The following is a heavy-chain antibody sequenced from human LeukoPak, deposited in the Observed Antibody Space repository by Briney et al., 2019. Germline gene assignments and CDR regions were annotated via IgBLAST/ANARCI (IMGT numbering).Heavy chain of an antibody. CDR3: ARDTGYSSSWSGGNAFDI. J-gene: IGHJ3*02. CDR1: GDSVSSSSTA. V-gene: IGHV6-1*01. D-gene: IGHD6-13*01. Sequence: SQTLSLTCAISGDSVSSSSTAWNWIRQSPSRGLEWLGRTYYTSKWNDDYAISVKSRVTINPDTSKNQFSLQLNSVTPEDTAVYYCARDTGYSSSWSGGNAFDIWGQGTMVTVSS. CDR2: TYYTSKWND.